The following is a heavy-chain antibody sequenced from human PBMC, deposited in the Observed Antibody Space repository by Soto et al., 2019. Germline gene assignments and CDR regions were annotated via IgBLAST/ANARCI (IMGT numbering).Heavy chain of an antibody. J-gene: IGHJ4*02. D-gene: IGHD6-19*01. V-gene: IGHV3-33*01. Sequence: QVQLVESGGGVVQPGRSLRLSCAASGFTFSSYGMHWVRQAPGKGLEWVAVIWYDGSNENYADSVKGRFTISRDHSKNTLYLQMNSLRAEDTALYYCARDRRGSGWYDYFDYWGQGTLVTVSS. CDR2: IWYDGSNE. CDR3: ARDRRGSGWYDYFDY. CDR1: GFTFSSYG.